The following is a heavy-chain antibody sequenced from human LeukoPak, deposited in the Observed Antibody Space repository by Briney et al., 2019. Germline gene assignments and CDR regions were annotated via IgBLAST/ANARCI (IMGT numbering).Heavy chain of an antibody. D-gene: IGHD5-12*01. CDR1: GGSFSTYA. CDR3: ARDRGGGFDLAFFDH. CDR2: LIPVLGMS. J-gene: IGHJ4*02. V-gene: IGHV1-69*04. Sequence: ASVKVSCKSSGGSFSTYAVNWVRQAPGQGLEWIGRLIPVLGMSHYAPGFQGRVTLTADRSTNTAYMELDRLTSDDTAVYFCARDRGGGFDLAFFDHWGQGTLVTVSS.